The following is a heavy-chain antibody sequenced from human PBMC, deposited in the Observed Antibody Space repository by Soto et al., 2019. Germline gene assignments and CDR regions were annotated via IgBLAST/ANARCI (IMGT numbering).Heavy chain of an antibody. CDR1: GYTFTSYY. CDR3: ARDRALRFLEWLPPYGMDV. J-gene: IGHJ6*02. D-gene: IGHD3-3*01. CDR2: INPSGGST. Sequence: GASVKVSCKASGYTFTSYYMHWVRQAPGQGLEWMGIINPSGGSTSYAQKLQGRVTMTRDTSTGTVYMELSSLRSEDTAVYYCARDRALRFLEWLPPYGMDVWGQGTTVTVSS. V-gene: IGHV1-46*01.